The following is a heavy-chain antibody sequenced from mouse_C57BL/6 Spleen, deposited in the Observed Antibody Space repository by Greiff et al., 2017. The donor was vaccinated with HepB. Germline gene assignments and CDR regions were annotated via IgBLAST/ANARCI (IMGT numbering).Heavy chain of an antibody. Sequence: QVQLQQPGAELVMPGASVKLSCKASGYTFTSYWMHWVKQRPGQGLEWIGEIDPSDSYTNYNQKFKGKSTLTVDKSSSTAYMQLSSLTSEDSAVYHCARGGYDGYFDVWGTGTTVTVSS. D-gene: IGHD2-2*01. J-gene: IGHJ1*03. CDR3: ARGGYDGYFDV. V-gene: IGHV1-69*01. CDR2: IDPSDSYT. CDR1: GYTFTSYW.